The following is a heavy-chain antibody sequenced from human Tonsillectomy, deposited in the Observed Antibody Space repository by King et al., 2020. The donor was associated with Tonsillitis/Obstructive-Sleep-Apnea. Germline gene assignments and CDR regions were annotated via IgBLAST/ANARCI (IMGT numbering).Heavy chain of an antibody. CDR1: GFTFSNYA. CDR3: ARDWDPAFYSSGWYDEGVFDY. V-gene: IGHV3-30*04. J-gene: IGHJ4*02. D-gene: IGHD6-19*01. CDR2: ISYDGSYK. Sequence: VQLVESGGGVVQPGRSLRLSCAASGFTFSNYAMHWVRQAPGKGLEWVAVISYDGSYKYYADSVKGRFTISRDNSKNTLYLQMNSLRAEDTAVYYCARDWDPAFYSSGWYDEGVFDYWXQGTLVTVXS.